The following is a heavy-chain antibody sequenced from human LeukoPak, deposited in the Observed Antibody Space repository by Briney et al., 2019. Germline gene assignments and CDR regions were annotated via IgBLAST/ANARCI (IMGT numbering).Heavy chain of an antibody. D-gene: IGHD6-13*01. CDR3: ARDMIAAAGQTLDY. J-gene: IGHJ4*02. Sequence: GGPLRLSCAASGFTFSSYGMHWVRQAPGKGLEWVAVIWYDGSNKYYADSVKGRFTISRDNSKNTLYLQMNSLRAEDTAVYYCARDMIAAAGQTLDYWGQGTLVTVSS. CDR1: GFTFSSYG. V-gene: IGHV3-33*01. CDR2: IWYDGSNK.